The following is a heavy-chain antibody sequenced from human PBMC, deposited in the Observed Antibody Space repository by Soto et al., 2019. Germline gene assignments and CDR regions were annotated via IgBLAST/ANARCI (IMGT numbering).Heavy chain of an antibody. CDR1: GGSINSRGYY. CDR2: IYYSGSI. Sequence: GPGPPSEPLSLTCTVSGGSINSRGYYWTWIRQHPGKGLEWIGNIYYSGSIHFNPSLKSRLTMLVDTSENQFSLKLTSVTAADTAVYYCARQSESTGYFYGRSDPWGQGTLVTVS. D-gene: IGHD3-9*01. V-gene: IGHV4-31*03. J-gene: IGHJ5*02. CDR3: ARQSESTGYFYGRSDP.